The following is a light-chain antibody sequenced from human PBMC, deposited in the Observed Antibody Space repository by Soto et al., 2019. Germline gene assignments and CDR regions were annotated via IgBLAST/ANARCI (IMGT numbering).Light chain of an antibody. CDR1: SSNIGSNT. CDR3: AAWDDTLNGVV. V-gene: IGLV1-44*01. Sequence: QSVLTQPPPTSATPGQRVTISCSGSSSNIGSNTVNWYQQLPGTAPKLLIHDNNQRPSEVPDRFSGSKSGTSAFLAISGLQSEDEADYYCAAWDDTLNGVVFGGGTKLTVL. J-gene: IGLJ2*01. CDR2: DNN.